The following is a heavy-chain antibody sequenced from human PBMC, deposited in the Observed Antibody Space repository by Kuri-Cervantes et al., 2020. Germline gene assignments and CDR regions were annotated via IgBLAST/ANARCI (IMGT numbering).Heavy chain of an antibody. CDR1: GFTFSSYS. CDR3: ARDDVTTSGLVYYYGMDV. D-gene: IGHD3/OR15-3a*01. J-gene: IGHJ6*02. CDR2: ISSSSNTI. Sequence: GESLKISCAASGFTFSSYSLNWVRQAPGKGLEWVSYISSSSNTIYYADSVKGRFTISRDNAKNSLYLQMNSLRAEDTAVYYCARDDVTTSGLVYYYGMDVWGQGTTVTVSS. V-gene: IGHV3-48*01.